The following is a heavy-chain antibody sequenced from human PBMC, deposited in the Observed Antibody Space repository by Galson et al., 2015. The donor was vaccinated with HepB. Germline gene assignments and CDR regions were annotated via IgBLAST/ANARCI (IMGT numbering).Heavy chain of an antibody. J-gene: IGHJ5*02. CDR3: VKEGAWFGGDWFDP. CDR1: GFIFRHHA. V-gene: IGHV3-23*01. D-gene: IGHD3-16*01. Sequence: SLRLSCAGSGFIFRHHAMAWIRQAPGKGLEWVSGINGRGSTRYYSDAVKGRFSISRENSKDTVCLQMDNLRPEDTAVYYCVKEGAWFGGDWFDPWGQGALVTVS. CDR2: INGRGSTR.